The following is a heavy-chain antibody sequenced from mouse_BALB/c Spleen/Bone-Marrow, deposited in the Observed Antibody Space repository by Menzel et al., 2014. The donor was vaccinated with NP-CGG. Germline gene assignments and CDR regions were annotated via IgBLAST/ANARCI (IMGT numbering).Heavy chain of an antibody. CDR1: GYTFTSYW. Sequence: VQLQQSGAELVKPGASVKLSCKTSGYTFTSYWIQWVKQRPGQGLGWIGEIFPGTGTTYYNEKFKDKATLTIDTSSSTAYMQLSSLTSEDSAVYFCARKGISTVIAKAYYFDYWGQGSTLTVSS. J-gene: IGHJ2*01. CDR2: IFPGTGTT. D-gene: IGHD2-4*01. V-gene: IGHV1S132*01. CDR3: ARKGISTVIAKAYYFDY.